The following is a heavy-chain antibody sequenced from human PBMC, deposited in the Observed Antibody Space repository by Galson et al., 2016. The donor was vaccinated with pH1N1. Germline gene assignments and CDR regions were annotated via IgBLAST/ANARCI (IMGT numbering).Heavy chain of an antibody. D-gene: IGHD5-18*01. J-gene: IGHJ1*01. Sequence: SLRLSCAASGFTFNDYGMHWVRQAPGKGLEWVSSISWNSGSIVYADSVKGRFTTSRDNAKNSLYLQMNSLRAEDTAVYYCARETYVDTPIRWGQGTLISVSS. CDR1: GFTFNDYG. V-gene: IGHV3-9*01. CDR3: ARETYVDTPIR. CDR2: ISWNSGSI.